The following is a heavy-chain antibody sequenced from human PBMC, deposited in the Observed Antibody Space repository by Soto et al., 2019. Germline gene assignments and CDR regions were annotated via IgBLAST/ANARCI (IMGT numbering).Heavy chain of an antibody. V-gene: IGHV1-69*13. CDR3: ARAGECSGGSCYSGPEGMDV. Sequence: SVKVSCKASGGTFSSYAISWVRQAPGQGLEWMGGTIPIFGTANYAQKFQGRVTITADESTSTAYMELSSLRSEDTAVYYCARAGECSGGSCYSGPEGMDVWGQGTTVTVSS. CDR1: GGTFSSYA. J-gene: IGHJ6*02. CDR2: TIPIFGTA. D-gene: IGHD2-15*01.